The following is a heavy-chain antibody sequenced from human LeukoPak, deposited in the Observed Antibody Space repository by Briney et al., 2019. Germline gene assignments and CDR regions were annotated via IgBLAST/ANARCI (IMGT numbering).Heavy chain of an antibody. CDR1: GYTFTGYY. J-gene: IGHJ4*02. D-gene: IGHD1-26*01. V-gene: IGHV1-2*02. CDR3: AREVFGATMIDY. CDR2: ITPNSGGT. Sequence: ASVKVSCKASGYTFTGYYMHWVRQAPGQGLEWMGWITPNSGGTNYAQKFQGRVTMTRDTAISTAYMELSRLRSDDTAVYYCAREVFGATMIDYWGQGTLVTVSS.